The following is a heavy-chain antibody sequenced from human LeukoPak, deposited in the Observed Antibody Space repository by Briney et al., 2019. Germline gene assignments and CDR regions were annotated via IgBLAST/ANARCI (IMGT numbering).Heavy chain of an antibody. CDR2: FDPEDGET. J-gene: IGHJ6*04. Sequence: ASVTVSFKVSGYTLTELSMHWVRQAPGKGLEWMGGFDPEDGETIYAQKFQGRVTMTEDTSTDTAYMELSSLISEDTAVYYCATRYCSSTSCFISYGMDVWGKGTTVTVSS. V-gene: IGHV1-24*01. CDR3: ATRYCSSTSCFISYGMDV. CDR1: GYTLTELS. D-gene: IGHD2-2*01.